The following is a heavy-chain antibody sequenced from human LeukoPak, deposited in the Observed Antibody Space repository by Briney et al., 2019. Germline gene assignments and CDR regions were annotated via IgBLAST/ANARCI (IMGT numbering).Heavy chain of an antibody. D-gene: IGHD6-19*01. J-gene: IGHJ4*02. Sequence: SSETLSLTCTVSGGSISSSRYYWGWIRQPPGKGVEWIGSIYYSGSTYYNPSLKSRVTISVDTSKNQFSLKLSSVTAADTAVYYCARDSSGWFDYWGQGTLVTVSS. V-gene: IGHV4-39*07. CDR3: ARDSSGWFDY. CDR1: GGSISSSRYY. CDR2: IYYSGST.